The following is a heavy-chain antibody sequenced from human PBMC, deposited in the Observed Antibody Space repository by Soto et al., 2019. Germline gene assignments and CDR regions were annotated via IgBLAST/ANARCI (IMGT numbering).Heavy chain of an antibody. CDR2: IYPGDSDT. J-gene: IGHJ6*02. CDR3: ARPIITGTTSYYYGMDV. CDR1: GYSFTSYW. D-gene: IGHD1-7*01. V-gene: IGHV5-51*01. Sequence: PGESLKISCKGSGYSFTSYWIGWVRQMPGKGLEWMGIIYPGDSDTRYSPSFQGQVTISADKSISTAYLQWSSLKASDTAMYYCARPIITGTTSYYYGMDVWGQGTTVTVSS.